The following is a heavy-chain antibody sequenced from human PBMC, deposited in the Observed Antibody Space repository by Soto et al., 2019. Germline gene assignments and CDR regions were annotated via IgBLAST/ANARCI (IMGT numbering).Heavy chain of an antibody. D-gene: IGHD2-15*01. CDR2: IFYSGST. CDR3: ARVSGYCSGGSCYYYGMDV. V-gene: IGHV4-31*03. CDR1: GGSISSGGYY. Sequence: QVQLQESGPGLVKPSQTLSLTCTVSGGSISSGGYYWSWIRQHPGKGLEWIGYIFYSGSTYYNPSPQSRVTISVDTSKNQHSLRLSSVTAADTAVYYCARVSGYCSGGSCYYYGMDVWGQGTTVTVYS. J-gene: IGHJ6*02.